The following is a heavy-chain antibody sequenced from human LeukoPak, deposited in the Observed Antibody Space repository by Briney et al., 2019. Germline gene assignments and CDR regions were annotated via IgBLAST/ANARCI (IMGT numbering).Heavy chain of an antibody. Sequence: GGSLRLSCAASGFTFSTYGMHWVRQAPGKGLEWVAFLRYDGSNKYYADSVKGRFTISRDSSKNTLYLQMNSLRAEDTAVYYCAKDVVNCGSTSCYFHYYMDVWGKGTTVTVSS. CDR3: AKDVVNCGSTSCYFHYYMDV. CDR1: GFTFSTYG. J-gene: IGHJ6*03. V-gene: IGHV3-30*02. CDR2: LRYDGSNK. D-gene: IGHD2-2*01.